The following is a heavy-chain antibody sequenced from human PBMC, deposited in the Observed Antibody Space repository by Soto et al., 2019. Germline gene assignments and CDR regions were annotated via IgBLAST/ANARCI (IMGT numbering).Heavy chain of an antibody. Sequence: GGSLRLSCAASGFTFSSYAMSWVRQAPGKGLEWVAVIWYDGSNKYYADSVKGRFTISRDNSKNTLYLQMNSLRAEDTAVYYCAREASPARGSDYWGQGTLVTVSS. D-gene: IGHD6-6*01. CDR3: AREASPARGSDY. V-gene: IGHV3-33*08. J-gene: IGHJ4*02. CDR2: IWYDGSNK. CDR1: GFTFSSYA.